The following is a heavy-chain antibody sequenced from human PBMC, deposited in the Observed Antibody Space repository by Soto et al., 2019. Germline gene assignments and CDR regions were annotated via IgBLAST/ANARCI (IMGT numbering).Heavy chain of an antibody. CDR1: GYTFTSYA. CDR3: ARVQRRYFDWPHFDY. CDR2: INAGNGNT. V-gene: IGHV1-3*01. D-gene: IGHD3-9*01. J-gene: IGHJ4*02. Sequence: GASVKVSCKASGYTFTSYAMHWVRQAPGQRLEWMGWINAGNGNTKYSQKFQGRVTITRDTSASTAYMELSSLRSEDTAVYYCARVQRRYFDWPHFDYWGQGTLVTVSS.